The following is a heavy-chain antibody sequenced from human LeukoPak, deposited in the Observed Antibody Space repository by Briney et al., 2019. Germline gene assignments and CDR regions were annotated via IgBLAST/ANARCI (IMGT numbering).Heavy chain of an antibody. V-gene: IGHV3-23*01. CDR1: GFTFSSYA. Sequence: GGSLRLSCAASGFTFSSYAMSWVRQAPVKGLEWVSAISGSGGSTYYADSVKGRFTISRDNSKNTLYLQMNSLRAEDTAVCYGAKDPLNRNYVQDYWGQGTLVTVSS. CDR3: AKDPLNRNYVQDY. CDR2: ISGSGGST. D-gene: IGHD1-7*01. J-gene: IGHJ4*02.